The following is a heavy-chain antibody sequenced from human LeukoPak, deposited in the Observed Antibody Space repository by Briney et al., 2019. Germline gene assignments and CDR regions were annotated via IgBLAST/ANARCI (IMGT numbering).Heavy chain of an antibody. V-gene: IGHV3-33*01. CDR3: ARGNTAMVT. CDR2: IWYDGSNK. Sequence: GRSLRLSCAASGFTFSSYGMHWVRQAPGEGLEWVAVIWYDGSNKYYADSVKGRFTISRDNSKNTLYLQMNSLRAEDTAVYYCARGNTAMVTWGQGTLVTVSS. J-gene: IGHJ4*02. CDR1: GFTFSSYG. D-gene: IGHD5-18*01.